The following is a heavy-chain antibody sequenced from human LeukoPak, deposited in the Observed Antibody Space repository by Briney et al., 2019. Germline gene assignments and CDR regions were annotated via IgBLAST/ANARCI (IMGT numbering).Heavy chain of an antibody. CDR1: GGSFSGYY. D-gene: IGHD6-13*01. CDR3: ARDLGGGAAGVDY. CDR2: INHSGST. Sequence: PSETLSLTCAVYGGSFSGYYWSWIRQPPGKGLEWIGEINHSGSTNYNPSLKSRVTISVDTSKNQFSLKLSSVTAADTAVYYCARDLGGGAAGVDYWGQGTLVTVSS. J-gene: IGHJ4*02. V-gene: IGHV4-34*01.